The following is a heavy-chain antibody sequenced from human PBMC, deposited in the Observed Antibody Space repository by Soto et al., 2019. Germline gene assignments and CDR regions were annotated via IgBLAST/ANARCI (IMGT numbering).Heavy chain of an antibody. Sequence: GGSLRLSCAASGFTFSSYAMSWVRQAPGKGLEWVSAISGSGGSTYYADSVKGRFTISRDNSKNTLYLQMNSLRAEDTAIYYCAKSGGSTSCKDVWGQGTTVTVSS. CDR2: ISGSGGST. D-gene: IGHD2-2*01. J-gene: IGHJ6*02. CDR3: AKSGGSTSCKDV. CDR1: GFTFSSYA. V-gene: IGHV3-23*01.